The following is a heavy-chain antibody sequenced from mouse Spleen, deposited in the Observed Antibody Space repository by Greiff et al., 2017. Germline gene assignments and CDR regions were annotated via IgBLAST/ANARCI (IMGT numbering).Heavy chain of an antibody. D-gene: IGHD1-1*01. V-gene: IGHV5-16*01. CDR1: GFTFSDYY. CDR3: ARDRLRPYYFDY. Sequence: EVQLVESEGGLVQPGSSMKLSCTASGFTFSDYYMAWVRQVPEKGLEWVANINYDGSSTYYLDSLKSRFIISRDNAKNILYLQMSSLKSEDTATYYCARDRLRPYYFDYWGQGTTLTVSS. J-gene: IGHJ2*01. CDR2: INYDGSST.